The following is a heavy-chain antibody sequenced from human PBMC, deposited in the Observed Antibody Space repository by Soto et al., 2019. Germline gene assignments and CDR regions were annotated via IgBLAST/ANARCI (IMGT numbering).Heavy chain of an antibody. V-gene: IGHV4-59*08. CDR1: GASMSNYF. CDR3: GAYDSSGYI. J-gene: IGHJ4*02. Sequence: SETLSLTCNVPGASMSNYFLEWIRQSPGKGLEWIGYICYSGTTYYNPSLKSRVTMSVDTSKNQFSLMLSSVTAADTAVYYCGAYDSSGYIWGQGTLVTVSS. CDR2: ICYSGTT. D-gene: IGHD3-22*01.